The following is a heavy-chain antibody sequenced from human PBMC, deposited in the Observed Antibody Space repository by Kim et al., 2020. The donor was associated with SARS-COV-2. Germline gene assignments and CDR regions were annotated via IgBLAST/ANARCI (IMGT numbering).Heavy chain of an antibody. D-gene: IGHD3-10*01. CDR1: GFTFNNYA. CDR2: ISYHGSDK. J-gene: IGHJ5*02. Sequence: GGSLRLSCAASGFTFNNYAMHWVRQAPGKGLEWVATISYHGSDKYYADSVKGRFTISRDNSQNTMYLQMNSLRPDDTAVYYCAKDGDGSGSYLPGANWFDPWGQGTLVTVSS. V-gene: IGHV3-30*04. CDR3: AKDGDGSGSYLPGANWFDP.